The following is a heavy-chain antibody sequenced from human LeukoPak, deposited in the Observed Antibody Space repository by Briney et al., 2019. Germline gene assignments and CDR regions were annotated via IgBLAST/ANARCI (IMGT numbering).Heavy chain of an antibody. CDR1: GFTFSSYA. V-gene: IGHV3-23*01. D-gene: IGHD6-25*01. CDR3: TKGYRRFRAGSGYVSAFDY. J-gene: IGHJ4*02. Sequence: GGSLRLSCAASGFTFSSYAMSWVRQAPGKGLEWVSGISARGDSTYYADSVKGRFTISRDYSKSTLSLQMDSLRDEDTAVYYCTKGYRRFRAGSGYVSAFDYWGQGTLVTVSS. CDR2: ISARGDST.